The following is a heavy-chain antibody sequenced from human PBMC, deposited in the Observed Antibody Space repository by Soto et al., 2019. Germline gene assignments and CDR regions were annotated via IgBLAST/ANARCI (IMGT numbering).Heavy chain of an antibody. Sequence: PSETLSLTCTVSGVSIYTYSWTWLRQPAGKGLEWIGHIYSSGSANYNPSLKSRVSMSVDTSKNQFSLKLNSVTAADTAVYYCATIVGANDYWGQGALVTVSS. D-gene: IGHD1-26*01. CDR1: GVSIYTYS. J-gene: IGHJ4*02. CDR2: IYSSGSA. CDR3: ATIVGANDY. V-gene: IGHV4-4*07.